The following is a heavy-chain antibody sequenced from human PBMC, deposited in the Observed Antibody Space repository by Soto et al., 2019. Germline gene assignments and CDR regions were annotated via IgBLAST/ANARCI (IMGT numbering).Heavy chain of an antibody. CDR2: MNPNSGNT. J-gene: IGHJ6*02. Sequence: QVQLVQSGAEVKKPGASVKVSCKASGYTFXSYDINXXRQATGQGLEWMGWMNPNSGNTGYAQKFQGRVTMTRNTSISTAYMELSSLRSEDTAVYYCARAVXTSGGMDVWGQGTTVTVSS. CDR3: ARAVXTSGGMDV. V-gene: IGHV1-8*01. CDR1: GYTFXSYD. D-gene: IGHD3-3*01.